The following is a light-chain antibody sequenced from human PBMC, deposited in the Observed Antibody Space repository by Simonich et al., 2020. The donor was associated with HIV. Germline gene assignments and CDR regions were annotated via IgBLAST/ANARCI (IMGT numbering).Light chain of an antibody. CDR3: QQYNGYPLT. J-gene: IGKJ4*01. Sequence: AIQLTQSPSSLSASVGDRVTITCRTSQDISSALAWYQKKPGKTPRVLIYDASRLESGVPSRFSGSGSGTDFTLTISGLQPEDFAVYYCQQYNGYPLTFGGGTKVEIK. V-gene: IGKV1-13*02. CDR1: QDISSA. CDR2: DAS.